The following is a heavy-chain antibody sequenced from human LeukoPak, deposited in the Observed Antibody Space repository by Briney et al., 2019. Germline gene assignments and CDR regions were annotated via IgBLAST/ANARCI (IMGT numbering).Heavy chain of an antibody. J-gene: IGHJ5*02. CDR2: ISGSGGST. CDR3: AKELDLNYDFWSGYILNWFDP. V-gene: IGHV3-23*01. Sequence: GGSLRLSCAPSGSTFSSYWMSWVRQAPGKVLEWVSAISGSGGSTYYADSVKGRFTISRDNSKNTLYLQMNSLRAEDTAVYYCAKELDLNYDFWSGYILNWFDPWGQGTLVTVSS. CDR1: GSTFSSYW. D-gene: IGHD3-3*01.